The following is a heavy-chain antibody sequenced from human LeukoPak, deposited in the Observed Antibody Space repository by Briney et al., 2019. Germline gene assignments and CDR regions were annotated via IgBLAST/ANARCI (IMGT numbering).Heavy chain of an antibody. Sequence: ASVKVSCKASGYTFTGYYMHWVRQAPGQGLEWMGWINPNSGGTNYAQKFQGRVTMTRDTSISTAYMELSRLRSDDTAVYYCAGDHLLVGAPKRAFDIWGQGTMVTVSS. CDR1: GYTFTGYY. J-gene: IGHJ3*02. CDR3: AGDHLLVGAPKRAFDI. V-gene: IGHV1-2*02. CDR2: INPNSGGT. D-gene: IGHD1-26*01.